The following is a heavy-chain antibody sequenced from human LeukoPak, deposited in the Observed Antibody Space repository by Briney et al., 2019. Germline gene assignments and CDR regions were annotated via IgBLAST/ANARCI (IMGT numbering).Heavy chain of an antibody. CDR3: ARMQTRLFDY. J-gene: IGHJ4*02. CDR2: IYSGGST. CDR1: GFTVSTNY. Sequence: GGSLRLSCAASGFTVSTNYMSWVRQAPGKGLEWVSVIYSGGSTYYADSVKSRFTISRDNSKNTLYLQMNNLRAEDTAVYYCARMQTRLFDYWGQGTLVTVSS. V-gene: IGHV3-53*01.